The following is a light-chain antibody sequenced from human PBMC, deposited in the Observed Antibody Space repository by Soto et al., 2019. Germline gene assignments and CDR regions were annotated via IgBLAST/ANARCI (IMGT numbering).Light chain of an antibody. Sequence: QAASVSGSPGQSITISCTGTSSDVGGYNYVSWYQQHPGKAPKLMIYEVSNRPSGVSNRFSGSKSGNTASLTISGLQAEDEADYYCSSYTSSSTYVFGTGTKVTVL. V-gene: IGLV2-14*01. CDR3: SSYTSSSTYV. CDR2: EVS. CDR1: SSDVGGYNY. J-gene: IGLJ1*01.